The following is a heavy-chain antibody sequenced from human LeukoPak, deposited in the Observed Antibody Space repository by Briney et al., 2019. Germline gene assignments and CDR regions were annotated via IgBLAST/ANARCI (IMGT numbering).Heavy chain of an antibody. J-gene: IGHJ2*01. V-gene: IGHV1-69*13. Sequence: GASVKVSCKTSGGTFRYYAIGWVRQAPGHGLEWMGGLIPMFGTTNYAQQFQGRVTITADESTTTSYMELSRLRFEDTAVYFCARESKRVGTHHFDLWGRGTLVTVSS. CDR3: ARESKRVGTHHFDL. CDR2: LIPMFGTT. D-gene: IGHD1-7*01. CDR1: GGTFRYYA.